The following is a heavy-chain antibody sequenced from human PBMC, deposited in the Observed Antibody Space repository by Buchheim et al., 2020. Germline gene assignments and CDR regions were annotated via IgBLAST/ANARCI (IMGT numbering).Heavy chain of an antibody. CDR1: GFTFSSYG. D-gene: IGHD1-26*01. CDR2: IWYDGSNK. Sequence: QVQLVESGGGVVQPGRSLRLSCAASGFTFSSYGMHWVRQAPGKGLEWVAVIWYDGSNKYYADSVKGRFTISRDNSKNTLYLQMNSLRAEDTAVYYCARVASGSYSETDGHNWFDPWGQGTL. CDR3: ARVASGSYSETDGHNWFDP. J-gene: IGHJ5*02. V-gene: IGHV3-33*01.